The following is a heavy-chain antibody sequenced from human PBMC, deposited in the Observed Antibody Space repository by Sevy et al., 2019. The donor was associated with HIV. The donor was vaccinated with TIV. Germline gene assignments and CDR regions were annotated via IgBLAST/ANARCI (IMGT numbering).Heavy chain of an antibody. V-gene: IGHV3-30*02. Sequence: GGSLRLSCTASGFTFSSYDMNWVRQAPGKGLEWVTFIRNDGSTKYYADSVRGRFTASRDNSKNTLYLQMNSLRPEDTAVYYCVKGPHPAVTTSYALDVWGQGTTVTVSS. D-gene: IGHD4-17*01. CDR3: VKGPHPAVTTSYALDV. CDR2: IRNDGSTK. J-gene: IGHJ6*02. CDR1: GFTFSSYD.